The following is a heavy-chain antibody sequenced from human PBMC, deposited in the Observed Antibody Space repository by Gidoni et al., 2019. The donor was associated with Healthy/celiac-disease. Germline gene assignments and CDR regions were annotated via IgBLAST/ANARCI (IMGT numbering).Heavy chain of an antibody. CDR3: ARDSKIWRFDY. V-gene: IGHV1-2*02. D-gene: IGHD3-10*01. J-gene: IGHJ4*02. Sequence: QVQLVQSGAEVKKPGASVKVSCKASGYTFTGYYMHWVRQAPGKGLEWMGWYNPNSGGTNYAQKVQGRVTMTRDTSISKAYMELSRLRSDDTAVYYCARDSKIWRFDYWGQGTLVTVSS. CDR2: YNPNSGGT. CDR1: GYTFTGYY.